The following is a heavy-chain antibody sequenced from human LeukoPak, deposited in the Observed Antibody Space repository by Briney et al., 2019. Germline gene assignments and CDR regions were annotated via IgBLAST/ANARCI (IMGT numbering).Heavy chain of an antibody. D-gene: IGHD4-17*01. CDR3: AKGGDYGSYYYMDV. J-gene: IGHJ6*03. CDR2: ISGDGGST. Sequence: PGGSLRLSCAAPGFTFDDYAMHWVRQAPRKGLEWVSLISGDGGSTYYADSVKGRFTISRDNSKNSLYLQMNSLRTEDTALYYCAKGGDYGSYYYMDVWGKGTTVTVSS. V-gene: IGHV3-43*02. CDR1: GFTFDDYA.